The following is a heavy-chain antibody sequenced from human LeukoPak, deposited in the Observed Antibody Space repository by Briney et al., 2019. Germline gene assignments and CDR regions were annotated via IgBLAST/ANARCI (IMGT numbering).Heavy chain of an antibody. V-gene: IGHV4-4*07. CDR2: ISGSGST. CDR1: GDSISYFY. CDR3: AGGVIAAGGNDFDD. D-gene: IGHD6-13*01. J-gene: IGHJ4*02. Sequence: SETLSLTCRVSGDSISYFYWSWIRQAAGKGLEWIGRISGSGSTDYNASLKSRGTMSVDTSKKQFSLMVISVTAADTAVYYCAGGVIAAGGNDFDDWGQGTLVTVSS.